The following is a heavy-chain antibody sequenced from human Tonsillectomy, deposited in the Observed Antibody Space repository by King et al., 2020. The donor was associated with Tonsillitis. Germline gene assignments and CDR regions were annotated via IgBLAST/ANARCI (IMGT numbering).Heavy chain of an antibody. CDR1: GFTFSSYA. J-gene: IGHJ4*02. D-gene: IGHD4-17*01. CDR3: AKPSRTTVTTWFIGY. CDR2: ISDSGGRT. V-gene: IGHV3-23*04. Sequence: VQLVESGGGLVQPGGSLRLSCAASGFTFSSYAMNWVRQAPGKGLEWVSAISDSGGRTNYADSVKGRFTISRDNSKNTVYLQMKSLRAEDTAVYYCAKPSRTTVTTWFIGYWGQGTLVTVSS.